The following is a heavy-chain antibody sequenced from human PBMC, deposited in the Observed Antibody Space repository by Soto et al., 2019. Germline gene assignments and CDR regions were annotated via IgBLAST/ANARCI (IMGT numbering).Heavy chain of an antibody. V-gene: IGHV4-34*01. CDR2: INHSGST. CDR1: GGSFSGYY. D-gene: IGHD3-3*01. CDR3: ARHQSNDFWSGYYEDV. Sequence: SETLSLTCAVYGGSFSGYYWSWIRQPPGKGLEWIGEINHSGSTNYNPSLKSRVTISVDTSKNQFSLKLSSVTAADTAVYYCARHQSNDFWSGYYEDVWGKGTTVTVSS. J-gene: IGHJ6*04.